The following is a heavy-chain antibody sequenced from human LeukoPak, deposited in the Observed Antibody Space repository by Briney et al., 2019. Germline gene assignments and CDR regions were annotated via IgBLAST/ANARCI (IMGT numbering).Heavy chain of an antibody. D-gene: IGHD3-22*01. CDR1: GGSFSGYY. Sequence: SETLSLTCAVYGGSFSGYYWSWIRQPPGKGLEWIGEINHSGSTNYNPSLKSRVTISVDTSKNQFSLKLSSVTAADTAVYYCARAGWFGYYSLWGQGTLVTVSS. V-gene: IGHV4-34*01. CDR2: INHSGST. J-gene: IGHJ4*02. CDR3: ARAGWFGYYSL.